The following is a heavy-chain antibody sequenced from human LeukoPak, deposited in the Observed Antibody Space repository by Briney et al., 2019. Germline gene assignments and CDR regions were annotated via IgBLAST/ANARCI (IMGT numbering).Heavy chain of an antibody. CDR1: GDSISSGDYY. CDR2: IDHSGST. CDR3: ARGRKASYPYSYGYINGFDP. D-gene: IGHD5-18*01. Sequence: PSQPLSLPCTVSGDSISSGDYYWSWIRQPPGKGLEWIVFIDHSGSTYSNPSLKSRVTISVDTSKNQFSLKLGSVTAADTAVYYCARGRKASYPYSYGYINGFDPWGQGTLVTVSS. J-gene: IGHJ5*02. V-gene: IGHV4-30-4*01.